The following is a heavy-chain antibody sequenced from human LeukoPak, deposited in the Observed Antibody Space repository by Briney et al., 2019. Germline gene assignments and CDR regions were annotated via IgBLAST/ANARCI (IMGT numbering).Heavy chain of an antibody. V-gene: IGHV3-23*01. D-gene: IGHD3-3*01. CDR1: GFTISYYE. CDR2: VSDSGDYT. J-gene: IGHJ4*02. CDR3: AMTYDFWSGYPG. Sequence: GGSLRLSCAASGFTISYYEMNWVRQAPGTGLEWVSVVSDSGDYTSYADSVKGRFRISRDNSENKLYLQMNSLRTEDTAIYYCAMTYDFWSGYPGWGQGTLVTVSS.